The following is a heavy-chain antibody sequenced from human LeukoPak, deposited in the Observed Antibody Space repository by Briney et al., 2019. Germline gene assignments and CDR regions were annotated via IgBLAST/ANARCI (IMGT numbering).Heavy chain of an antibody. Sequence: GASVKVSCKVSGYTLTELSMHWVRQAPGKGLEWMGGFDPEDGETIYAQKFQGRVTMTEDTSTDTAYMELSSLRSEDTAVYYCATVYYYGSGSYEYYFDYWGQGILVTVSS. D-gene: IGHD3-10*01. CDR3: ATVYYYGSGSYEYYFDY. V-gene: IGHV1-24*01. CDR2: FDPEDGET. CDR1: GYTLTELS. J-gene: IGHJ4*02.